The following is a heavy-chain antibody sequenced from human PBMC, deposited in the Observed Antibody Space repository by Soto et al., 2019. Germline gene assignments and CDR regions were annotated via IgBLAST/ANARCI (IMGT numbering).Heavy chain of an antibody. D-gene: IGHD6-13*01. CDR1: GFTFGDYA. J-gene: IGHJ6*02. CDR2: IRSKVYGGTT. V-gene: IGHV3-49*03. CDR3: ASSSSWYYYYYGMDV. Sequence: PGGSLRLSCIASGFTFGDYAMSWFRQAPGKGLEWVGFIRSKVYGGTTEYAASVKGRFTISRDDSISIAYLQMNSLKTEDTAVYYCASSSSWYYYYYGMDVWGQGTTVTVSS.